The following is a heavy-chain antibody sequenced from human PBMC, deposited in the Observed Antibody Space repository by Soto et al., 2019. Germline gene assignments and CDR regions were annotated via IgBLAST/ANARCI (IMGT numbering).Heavy chain of an antibody. Sequence: GGSLRLSCAASGFTFSSYAMHWVRQAPGKGLELVSVILYDGSNKYYADSVKGRFTISRDNAKNSLYLQMNSLRAEDTAVYYCARDQLYYNDISGRPLNAFDVWGQGTMVTVSS. CDR1: GFTFSSYA. CDR3: ARDQLYYNDISGRPLNAFDV. D-gene: IGHD3-22*01. V-gene: IGHV3-30-3*01. CDR2: ILYDGSNK. J-gene: IGHJ3*01.